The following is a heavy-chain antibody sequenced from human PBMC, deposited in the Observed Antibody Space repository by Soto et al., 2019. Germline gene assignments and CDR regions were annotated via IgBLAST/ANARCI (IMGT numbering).Heavy chain of an antibody. V-gene: IGHV3-13*01. Sequence: GGSLRLSCAVSGFTFSIHDMHWVRQAPGKGLEWVSAIGIVDNTYYLDSVKGRFTISRDDAKNSLYLQMNSLGAEDTAVYYCVREVRGSDWDELDYWGHGTLVTVSS. J-gene: IGHJ4*01. CDR2: IGIVDNT. D-gene: IGHD6-19*01. CDR1: GFTFSIHD. CDR3: VREVRGSDWDELDY.